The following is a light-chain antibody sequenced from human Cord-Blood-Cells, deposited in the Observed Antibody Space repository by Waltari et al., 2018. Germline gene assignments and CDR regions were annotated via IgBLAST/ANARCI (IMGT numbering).Light chain of an antibody. J-gene: IGKJ5*01. V-gene: IGKV1-39*01. Sequence: DIQMTQSPPSLSASVGDRVTITCRASQSISSYLNWYQQKPGKAPKLLNYAASRFQGGVPTSFSGSGSANDFPLTISSLQPEDFATYYCQQSYSTPRTFGQGTRLEIK. CDR2: AAS. CDR3: QQSYSTPRT. CDR1: QSISSY.